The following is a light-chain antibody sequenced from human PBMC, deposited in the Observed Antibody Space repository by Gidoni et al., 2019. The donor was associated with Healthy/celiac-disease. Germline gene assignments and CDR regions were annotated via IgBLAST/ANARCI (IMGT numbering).Light chain of an antibody. CDR2: AAS. CDR1: QGISNY. Sequence: DIQMTQSPSSLSASVGDRVTITCRASQGISNYLAWYQQKPGKVPKLLINAASTLQSGVPSRFSGSGSGTDFTLTISSLQPEDVATYYCQKYNSAPTFGQGTRLEIK. J-gene: IGKJ5*01. V-gene: IGKV1-27*01. CDR3: QKYNSAPT.